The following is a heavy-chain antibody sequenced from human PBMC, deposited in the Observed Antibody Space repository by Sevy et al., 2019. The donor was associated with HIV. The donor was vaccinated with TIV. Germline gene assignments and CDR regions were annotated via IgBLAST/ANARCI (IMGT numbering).Heavy chain of an antibody. CDR1: GYTFTSYG. D-gene: IGHD6-13*01. Sequence: ASAKVSCKASGYTFTSYGISWVRQAPGQGLEWMGWISAYNGNTNYAQKLQGRVTMTTDKSTSTAYMELRSLRSDDTAVYYCARGTIADYYMDVWGKGTTVTVSS. CDR2: ISAYNGNT. V-gene: IGHV1-18*04. CDR3: ARGTIADYYMDV. J-gene: IGHJ6*03.